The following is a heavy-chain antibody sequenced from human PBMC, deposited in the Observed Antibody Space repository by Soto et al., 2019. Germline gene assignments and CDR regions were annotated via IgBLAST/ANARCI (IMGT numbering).Heavy chain of an antibody. V-gene: IGHV3-7*01. CDR2: IKQDGSEK. CDR1: GFTFSSDW. CDR3: ARDGVAPGLQH. Sequence: EVQLVESGGGLVQPGGSLRLSCAASGFTFSSDWMSWVRQAPGKGLEWVANIKQDGSEKYYVDSVKGRFTISRDNAKNSLYLQMNSLRAEDTAVYYCARDGVAPGLQHWGQGTLVTVSS. J-gene: IGHJ1*01. D-gene: IGHD3-3*01.